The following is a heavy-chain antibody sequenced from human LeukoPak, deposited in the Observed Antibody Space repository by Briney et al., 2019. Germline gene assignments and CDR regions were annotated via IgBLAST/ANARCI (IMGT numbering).Heavy chain of an antibody. D-gene: IGHD3-10*01. CDR3: ASRGSGSPHNWFDP. J-gene: IGHJ5*02. CDR2: IIPIFGTA. V-gene: IGHV1-69*13. CDR1: GGTFSSYA. Sequence: ASVRVSCEASGGTFSSYAICWVRQAPGQGLEWMGGIIPIFGTANYAQKFQGRVTITADESTSAAYMELSSLRSEDTAVYYCASRGSGSPHNWFDPWVQGTLVSVSS.